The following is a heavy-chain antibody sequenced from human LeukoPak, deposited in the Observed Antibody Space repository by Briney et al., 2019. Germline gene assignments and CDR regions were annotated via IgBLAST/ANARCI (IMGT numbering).Heavy chain of an antibody. CDR2: ISSSGSTI. Sequence: GGSLRLSCAASGFTFSSYEMNWVRQAPGKGLEWVSYISSSGSTIYYADSVKGRFTISRDNAKNSLYLQMNSLRAEDTAVYYCARVFSNSVVVAPNYYSYMDVWGKGTTVTISS. J-gene: IGHJ6*03. CDR3: ARVFSNSVVVAPNYYSYMDV. CDR1: GFTFSSYE. D-gene: IGHD2-15*01. V-gene: IGHV3-48*03.